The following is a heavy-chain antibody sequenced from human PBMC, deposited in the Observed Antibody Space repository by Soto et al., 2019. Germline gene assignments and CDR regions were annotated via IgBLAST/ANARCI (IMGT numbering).Heavy chain of an antibody. Sequence: TSETLSLTCTVSGGSISSYYWSWIRQPPGKGLEWIGYIYYSGSTNYNPSLKSRVTISVDTSKNQFSLKLSSVTAADTAVYYCATSQDWNHAAYAIWGQGTMVTVSS. V-gene: IGHV4-59*08. CDR1: GGSISSYY. CDR3: ATSQDWNHAAYAI. D-gene: IGHD1-1*01. J-gene: IGHJ3*02. CDR2: IYYSGST.